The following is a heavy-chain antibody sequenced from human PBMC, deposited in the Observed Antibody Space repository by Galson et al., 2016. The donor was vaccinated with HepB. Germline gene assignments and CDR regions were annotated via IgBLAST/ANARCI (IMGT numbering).Heavy chain of an antibody. J-gene: IGHJ4*02. CDR3: VKDSLKEIQVWSTFDS. V-gene: IGHV3-30*18. CDR2: ISYDDSLI. Sequence: SLRLSCAASGFTFSSYWMHWVRQAPGKGLEWVALISYDDSLIYYADSVKGRFTISRDESRNTLFLQMNSLRPEDTALYYCVKDSLKEIQVWSTFDSWGQGTLVTVSS. CDR1: GFTFSSYW. D-gene: IGHD5-18*01.